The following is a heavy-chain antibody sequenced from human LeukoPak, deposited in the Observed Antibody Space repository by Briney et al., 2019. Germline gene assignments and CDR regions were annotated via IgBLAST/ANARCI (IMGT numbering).Heavy chain of an antibody. CDR2: IWYDGSNK. J-gene: IGHJ4*02. Sequence: EGSLRLSCAASGFTFSSYGMHWVRQAPGKGLEWVAVIWYDGSNKYYADSVKGRFTISRDNSKNTLHLQMNSLRAEDTAVYYCAREVSALDYWGQGTLVTVSS. CDR3: AREVSALDY. V-gene: IGHV3-33*01. CDR1: GFTFSSYG.